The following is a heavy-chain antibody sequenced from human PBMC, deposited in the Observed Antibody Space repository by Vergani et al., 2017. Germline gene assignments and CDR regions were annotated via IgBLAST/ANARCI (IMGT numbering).Heavy chain of an antibody. D-gene: IGHD6-13*01. CDR2: ISYDGSNK. CDR3: AKDDSISWYSPFDI. V-gene: IGHV3-30*18. Sequence: VQLVESGGGVVQPGRSLRLSCAASGFTFSSYGMHWVRQAPGKGLEWVAVISYDGSNKYYADSVKGRFTISRDNSKNTLYLQMNSLRAEDTAVYYCAKDDSISWYSPFDIWGQGTMVTVSS. J-gene: IGHJ3*02. CDR1: GFTFSSYG.